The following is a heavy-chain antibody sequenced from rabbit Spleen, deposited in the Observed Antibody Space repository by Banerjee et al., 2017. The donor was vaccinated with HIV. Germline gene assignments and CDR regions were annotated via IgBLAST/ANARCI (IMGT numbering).Heavy chain of an antibody. D-gene: IGHD6-1*01. CDR3: AREEHFSVGWNFGW. V-gene: IGHV1S40*01. Sequence: QSLEESGGDLVKPGASLTLTCTASGFSFSSSYWICWFRRPPGKGLEWIACIVVGSTGTAYYASWAKGRFTISKTSSTTVTLQMTSLTAADTATYFCAREEHFSVGWNFGWWGPGTLVTVS. J-gene: IGHJ4*01. CDR2: IVVGSTGTA. CDR1: GFSFSSSYW.